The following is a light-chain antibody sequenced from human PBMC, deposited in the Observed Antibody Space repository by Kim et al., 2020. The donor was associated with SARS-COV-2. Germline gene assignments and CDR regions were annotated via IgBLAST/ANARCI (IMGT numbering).Light chain of an antibody. CDR2: ENN. Sequence: GKPVTISCPGSSGIIASNYVHWYQQRPGSPPTTVIYENNQRPSGVPDRFSGSIDNSSNSASLTITGLKPKDEADYYCQSYNDHNLVFGGGTQLTVL. CDR3: QSYNDHNLV. J-gene: IGLJ3*02. V-gene: IGLV6-57*02. CDR1: SGIIASNY.